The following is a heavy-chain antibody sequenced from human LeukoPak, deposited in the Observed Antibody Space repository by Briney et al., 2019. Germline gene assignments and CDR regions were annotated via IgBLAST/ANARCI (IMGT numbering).Heavy chain of an antibody. J-gene: IGHJ3*02. CDR2: IYTSGST. D-gene: IGHD3-22*01. V-gene: IGHV4-61*02. CDR1: GGSISSGSYY. CDR3: ARDARVYYDSSPALDI. Sequence: SETLSLTCTVSGGSISSGSYYWSWIRQPAGKGLEWIGRIYTSGSTNYNPSLNSRVTISVDTSKNQVSLKLSSVTAADTAVYYCARDARVYYDSSPALDIWGQGTMVTVSS.